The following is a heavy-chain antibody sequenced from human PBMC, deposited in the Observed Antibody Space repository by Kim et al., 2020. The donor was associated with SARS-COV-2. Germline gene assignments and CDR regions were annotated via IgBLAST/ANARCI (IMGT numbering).Heavy chain of an antibody. V-gene: IGHV3-30-3*01. CDR3: VRDYSKNWSFDF. CDR1: GFTFNTDA. CDR2: ISNGGSSA. D-gene: IGHD6-13*01. J-gene: IGHJ4*02. Sequence: GGSLRLSCAASGFTFNTDAMHWVRQAPGKGLEWVTLISNGGSSAYYADSVKGRFTISRDNSKNTLYLQMNSLRAEDTALYYCVRDYSKNWSFDFWGQGT.